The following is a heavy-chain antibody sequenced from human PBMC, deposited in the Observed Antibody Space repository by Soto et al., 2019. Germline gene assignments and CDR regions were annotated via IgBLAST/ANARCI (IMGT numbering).Heavy chain of an antibody. Sequence: QVQLVQSGAEVKKPGSSVKVSCKASGGTFSSYAISWVRQAPGQGLEWMGGIIPIFGTANYAQKFQGRVTMTADESTSTAYMELSSLRSEDTAVYYCARDLGYCSGGSCYGREVYSTFGYWGQGTLVTVSS. CDR2: IIPIFGTA. CDR3: ARDLGYCSGGSCYGREVYSTFGY. J-gene: IGHJ4*02. CDR1: GGTFSSYA. V-gene: IGHV1-69*01. D-gene: IGHD2-15*01.